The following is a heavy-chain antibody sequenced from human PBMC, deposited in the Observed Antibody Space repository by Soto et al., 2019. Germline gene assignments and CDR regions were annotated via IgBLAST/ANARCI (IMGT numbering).Heavy chain of an antibody. CDR3: ARSIAVAGIWFDP. V-gene: IGHV4-59*01. Sequence: QVQLQESGPGLVKPSETLSLTCTVSGGSISSYYWCWIRQPPGKGLEWIGYIYYSGSTNYNPSLMSRVTISVDTSKNQFPLKLSSVTAADTAVYYCARSIAVAGIWFDPWGQGTLVTVSS. D-gene: IGHD6-19*01. J-gene: IGHJ5*02. CDR1: GGSISSYY. CDR2: IYYSGST.